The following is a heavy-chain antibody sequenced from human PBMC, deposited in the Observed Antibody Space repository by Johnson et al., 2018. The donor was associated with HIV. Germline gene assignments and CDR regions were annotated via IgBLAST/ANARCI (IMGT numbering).Heavy chain of an antibody. CDR1: GYTFDDYA. Sequence: EVQLVESGGGKVQPGRSLRLSCAASGYTFDDYAMHWVRQAPGKGLEWVSGFSWNSGSIGYADSVKGRFTISRDSSKNTLYLQMNSLRPEDTAVFYCAKVEYGGLLPNDAFDIWGQGTMVNVSS. D-gene: IGHD2-21*02. CDR2: FSWNSGSI. V-gene: IGHV3-9*01. J-gene: IGHJ3*02. CDR3: AKVEYGGLLPNDAFDI.